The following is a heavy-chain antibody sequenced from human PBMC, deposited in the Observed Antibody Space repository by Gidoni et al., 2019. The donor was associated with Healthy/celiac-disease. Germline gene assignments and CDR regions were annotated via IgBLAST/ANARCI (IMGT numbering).Heavy chain of an antibody. V-gene: IGHV1-46*01. D-gene: IGHD3-22*01. CDR3: ARDLGDSSGYYYSFDY. Sequence: QVQLVQSGAEVKKPGASVNGSCQASGYTFTSYYMHWVRQSPGQGLEWMGIVNPSGGSRSYAQKFQGRVTMTRYTSTSTVYMELSSLRSEDTAVYYCARDLGDSSGYYYSFDYWGQGTLVTVFS. CDR2: VNPSGGSR. J-gene: IGHJ4*02. CDR1: GYTFTSYY.